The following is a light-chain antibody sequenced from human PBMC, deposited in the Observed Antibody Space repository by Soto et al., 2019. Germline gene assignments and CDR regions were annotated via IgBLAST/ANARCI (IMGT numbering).Light chain of an antibody. CDR3: QKNYSSPSIT. V-gene: IGKV1-39*01. Sequence: DIQMTPSPSSLSASVVDRVTIPCRASHYIGTFLNWYQQRPGKAPKLLIYAASNLQSGVPLRFSGSGSGTEFTLTISSLQPEDFATYYCQKNYSSPSITFGQGTRLEIK. J-gene: IGKJ5*01. CDR1: HYIGTF. CDR2: AAS.